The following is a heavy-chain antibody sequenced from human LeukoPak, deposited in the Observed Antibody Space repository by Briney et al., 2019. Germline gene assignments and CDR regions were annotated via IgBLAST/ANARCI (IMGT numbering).Heavy chain of an antibody. CDR1: GFTFSSYW. J-gene: IGHJ4*02. CDR2: IKEDGSIQ. CDR3: ARDVWTGVAVSDY. D-gene: IGHD6-19*01. V-gene: IGHV3-7*01. Sequence: PGGSLRLSCVASGFTFSSYWMTWVRQAPGKGLEWLANIKEDGSIQYYLDSVRGRFTISGDNAKTSVYLQLNSLRADDTAVYYCARDVWTGVAVSDYWGQGTLVTISS.